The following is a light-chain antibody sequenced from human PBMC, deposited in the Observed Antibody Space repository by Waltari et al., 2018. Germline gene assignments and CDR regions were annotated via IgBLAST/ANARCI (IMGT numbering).Light chain of an antibody. J-gene: IGLJ1*01. CDR2: EVS. V-gene: IGLV2-14*01. CDR1: SRAVGGYNH. CDR3: SSYTSASTLV. Sequence: QSALTQPASVSGSPGQPITISCTGTSRAVGGYNHISWYQQHPGKAPQLMIYEVSNRPSGVSNRFSGSKSGNTASLTISGLQAEDEADYYCSSYTSASTLVFATGTKVTVL.